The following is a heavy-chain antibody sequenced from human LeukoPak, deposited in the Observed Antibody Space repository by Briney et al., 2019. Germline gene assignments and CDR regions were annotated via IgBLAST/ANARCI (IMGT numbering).Heavy chain of an antibody. CDR1: GGTFSSYT. CDR2: IIPILGIA. V-gene: IGHV1-69*02. J-gene: IGHJ4*02. CDR3: ARVQLPYQELDY. D-gene: IGHD2-2*02. Sequence: SVKVSCKASGGTFSSYTISWVRQAPGQGLEWMERIIPILGIANYAQKFQGRVTITADKSTSTAYMELSSLRSEDTAVYYCARVQLPYQELDYWGQGTLVTVSS.